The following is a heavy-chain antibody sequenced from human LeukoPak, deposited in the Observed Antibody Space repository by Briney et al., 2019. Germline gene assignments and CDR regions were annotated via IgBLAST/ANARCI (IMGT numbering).Heavy chain of an antibody. CDR3: GRSSSGWLSFDY. Sequence: GGSLRLSCAASGFTVISNYMSWGRQAPGKGLGWVSVIYSGGSTYYADSVKGRFTISRDNSKNTLYRQMNSLRAEDTAVYYWGRSSSGWLSFDYWGQGTLVTVSS. J-gene: IGHJ4*02. CDR2: IYSGGST. D-gene: IGHD6-19*01. CDR1: GFTVISNY. V-gene: IGHV3-53*01.